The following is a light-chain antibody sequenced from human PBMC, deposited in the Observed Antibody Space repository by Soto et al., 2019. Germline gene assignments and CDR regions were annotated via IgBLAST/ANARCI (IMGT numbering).Light chain of an antibody. J-gene: IGKJ4*01. CDR2: AAS. V-gene: IGKV1-27*01. Sequence: DIQMTQSPSSLSASVGDRVSISCRASQGISKYLAWYQQKPGKVPKVLIYAASTLRSGVPSRFSGSGSGTDFTLTISSLQPDDVATYYCQKCNSAPLTFGGGTKVEIK. CDR3: QKCNSAPLT. CDR1: QGISKY.